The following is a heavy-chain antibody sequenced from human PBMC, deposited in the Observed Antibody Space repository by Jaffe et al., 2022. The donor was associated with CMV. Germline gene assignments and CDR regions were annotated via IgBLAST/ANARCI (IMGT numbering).Heavy chain of an antibody. V-gene: IGHV1-2*02. CDR1: GFAFTDYY. D-gene: IGHD1-7*01. Sequence: QVHLVQSGPEVKKPGASVRVSCKSSGFAFTDYYIHWVRQAPGQGLEWMGWINPKYGDTDYPQKFQGRVSMTRDTSISTAYLDMTSLISDDTAVYYCARQRLSHYSWNFDGFDIWGLGTMVTVSS. CDR3: ARQRLSHYSWNFDGFDI. CDR2: INPKYGDT. J-gene: IGHJ3*02.